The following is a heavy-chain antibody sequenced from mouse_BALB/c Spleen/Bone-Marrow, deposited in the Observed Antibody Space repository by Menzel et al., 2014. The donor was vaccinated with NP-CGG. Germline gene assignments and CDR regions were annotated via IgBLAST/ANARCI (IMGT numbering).Heavy chain of an antibody. J-gene: IGHJ2*01. D-gene: IGHD2-4*01. CDR2: ISSGGSYT. CDR3: ARHGITRPLDY. Sequence: EVKLQESGGGLVKPGGSLKLSCAASGFTFXSYAMSWVRQTPEKRLEWVATISSGGSYTYYPDSVKGRFTISRDNAKNTLYLQMSSLRSEDTAMYYCARHGITRPLDYWGQGTTLTVSS. CDR1: GFTFXSYA. V-gene: IGHV5-9-3*01.